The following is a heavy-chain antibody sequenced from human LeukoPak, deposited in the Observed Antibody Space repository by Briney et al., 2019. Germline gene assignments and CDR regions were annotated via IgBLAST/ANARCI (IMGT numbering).Heavy chain of an antibody. D-gene: IGHD3-3*01. CDR2: ISGSGGST. V-gene: IGHV3-23*01. Sequence: GGSLRLSCAASGFTFGSYAMSWVRQAPGKGLEWVSAISGSGGSTYYADSVKGRFTISRDNSKNTLYLQMNSLRAEDTAVYYCAKDLDPRANYDFWSGSYYYYGMDVWGQGTTVTVSS. J-gene: IGHJ6*02. CDR1: GFTFGSYA. CDR3: AKDLDPRANYDFWSGSYYYYGMDV.